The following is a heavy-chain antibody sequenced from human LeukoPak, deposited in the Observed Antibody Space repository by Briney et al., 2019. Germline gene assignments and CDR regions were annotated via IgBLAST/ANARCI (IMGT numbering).Heavy chain of an antibody. J-gene: IGHJ6*03. CDR2: IYTSGST. CDR3: ARYAPTQQWLVPSRYYYYMDV. D-gene: IGHD6-19*01. Sequence: PSETLSLTCTVSVGSISSYYWSWIRQPAGKGLEWIGRIYTSGSTNYNPSLKSRVTISVDTSKNHFSLKLSSVTAADTAVSCSARYAPTQQWLVPSRYYYYMDVWGKGTTVTVSS. CDR1: VGSISSYY. V-gene: IGHV4-4*07.